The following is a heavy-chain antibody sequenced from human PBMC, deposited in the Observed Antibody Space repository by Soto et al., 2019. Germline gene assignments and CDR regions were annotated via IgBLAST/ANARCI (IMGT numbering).Heavy chain of an antibody. D-gene: IGHD2-2*01. J-gene: IGHJ4*02. CDR3: AIEDIVVVPAASPFDY. CDR2: FSGSGGST. Sequence: GGSLRLSCAASGFTFSSYAMSWVRQAPGKGLEWVSAFSGSGGSTYYADSVKGRFTISRDNSKNTLYLQMNSLRAEDTAVYYCAIEDIVVVPAASPFDYWGQGTLVTVS. V-gene: IGHV3-23*01. CDR1: GFTFSSYA.